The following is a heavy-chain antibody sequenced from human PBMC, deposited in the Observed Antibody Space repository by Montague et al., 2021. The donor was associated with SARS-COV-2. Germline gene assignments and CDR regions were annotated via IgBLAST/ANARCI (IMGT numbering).Heavy chain of an antibody. CDR1: GFTFSSYE. CDR3: ARLRGYDYGLLYYYYMDV. D-gene: IGHD5-12*01. V-gene: IGHV3-48*03. J-gene: IGHJ6*03. CDR2: ISSSGVTI. Sequence: SLRLSCAASGFTFSSYEMNWVRQAPGKGLEWVSYISSSGVTIYYADSVKGRFTISRDYAKNSLYLQMNSLRAEDTAVYYCARLRGYDYGLLYYYYMDVWGKGITVTVSS.